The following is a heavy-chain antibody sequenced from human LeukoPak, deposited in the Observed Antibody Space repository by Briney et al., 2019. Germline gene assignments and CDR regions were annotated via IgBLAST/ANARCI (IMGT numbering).Heavy chain of an antibody. Sequence: GESLKISCQDSGFTLTNYWIGWVRQMPGKGLEWMGIIHSTDSHAKYSPSFQGQVTISVDKSISTAYLQWRGLKASDTAMYYCARRSGSYYEYWGQGTLVTASS. CDR1: GFTLTNYW. V-gene: IGHV5-51*01. CDR2: IHSTDSHA. J-gene: IGHJ4*02. CDR3: ARRSGSYYEY. D-gene: IGHD1-26*01.